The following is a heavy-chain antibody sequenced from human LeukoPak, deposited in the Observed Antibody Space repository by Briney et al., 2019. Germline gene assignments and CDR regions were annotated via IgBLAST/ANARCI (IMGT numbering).Heavy chain of an antibody. Sequence: PGGSLRLSCAASGFTFSSYGMYWVRQAPGKGLEWVAVIWYDGSDKYYADSVKGRFTISRDNSKNTLYLQMNSLRVEDTAVYYCAKDPRQCSGGYCWDYYYYMDVWGKGTTVTVSS. CDR1: GFTFSSYG. D-gene: IGHD2-21*02. V-gene: IGHV3-33*06. CDR2: IWYDGSDK. CDR3: AKDPRQCSGGYCWDYYYYMDV. J-gene: IGHJ6*03.